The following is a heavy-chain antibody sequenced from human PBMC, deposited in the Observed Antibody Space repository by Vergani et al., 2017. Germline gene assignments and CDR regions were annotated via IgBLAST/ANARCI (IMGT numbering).Heavy chain of an antibody. Sequence: QVQLQESGPGLVKPSQTLSLTCTVSGGSISSGGYYWSWIRQHPGKGLEWTGYIYYSGSTYYNPSLKSRVIISVDTSKNQFSLKLSSVTAADTAVYYCARVWMRYYDYVWGSAYFDYWGQGTLVTVSS. D-gene: IGHD3-16*01. CDR1: GGSISSGGYY. V-gene: IGHV4-31*03. J-gene: IGHJ4*02. CDR2: IYYSGST. CDR3: ARVWMRYYDYVWGSAYFDY.